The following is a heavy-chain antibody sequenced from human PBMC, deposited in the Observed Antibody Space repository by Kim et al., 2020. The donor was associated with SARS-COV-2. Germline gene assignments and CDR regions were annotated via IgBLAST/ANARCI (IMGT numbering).Heavy chain of an antibody. D-gene: IGHD6-6*01. V-gene: IGHV4-34*01. CDR3: ARGRGEGRGARPGRPRPRGYFDY. Sequence: SETLSLTCAVYGGSFSGYYWSWIRQPPGKGLEWIGEINHSGSTNYNPSLKSRVTISVDTSKNQFSLKLSSVTAADTAVYYCARGRGEGRGARPGRPRPRGYFDYWGQGTLVTVSS. CDR1: GGSFSGYY. J-gene: IGHJ4*02. CDR2: INHSGST.